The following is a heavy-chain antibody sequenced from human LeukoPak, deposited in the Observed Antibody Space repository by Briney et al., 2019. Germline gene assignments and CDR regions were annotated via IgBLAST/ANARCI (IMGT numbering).Heavy chain of an antibody. V-gene: IGHV3-7*03. CDR3: ARKATYYDILTGYHFDY. D-gene: IGHD3-9*01. CDR2: IKQDGSEN. J-gene: IGHJ4*02. CDR1: GFTFSSYW. Sequence: PGGSLRLSCAASGFTFSSYWMSWVRQAPGKGLEWVANIKQDGSENYYVDSVKGRFTISRDNAKNSLYLQMNSLRAEDTAVYYCARKATYYDILTGYHFDYWGQGTLVTVSS.